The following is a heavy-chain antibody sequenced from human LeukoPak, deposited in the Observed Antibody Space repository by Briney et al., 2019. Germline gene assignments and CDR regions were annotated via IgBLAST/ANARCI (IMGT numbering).Heavy chain of an antibody. CDR2: ISYDGSNK. J-gene: IGHJ5*02. CDR3: ARAVDHLFDP. Sequence: PGGSLRLSCAASGFTFSSYAMHWVRQAPGKGLEWVAVISYDGSNKYYADSVKGRFTISRDNSKNTLYLQMNSLRAEDTAVCYCARAVDHLFDPWGQGTLVTVSS. D-gene: IGHD3-3*02. CDR1: GFTFSSYA. V-gene: IGHV3-30-3*01.